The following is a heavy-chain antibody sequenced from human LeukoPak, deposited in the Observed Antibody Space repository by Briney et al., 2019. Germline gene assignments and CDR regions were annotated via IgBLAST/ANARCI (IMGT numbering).Heavy chain of an antibody. CDR3: AKSGLKFLLYGSGTYYFDY. D-gene: IGHD3-10*01. V-gene: IGHV1-46*01. Sequence: RASVKVSCKASGYTFTSYYMHWVRQAPGQGLEWMGIINPSGGSTSYAQKFQGRVTMTRDTSTSTVYMELSSLRSEDTAVYYCAKSGLKFLLYGSGTYYFDYWGQGTLVTVSS. CDR2: INPSGGST. J-gene: IGHJ4*02. CDR1: GYTFTSYY.